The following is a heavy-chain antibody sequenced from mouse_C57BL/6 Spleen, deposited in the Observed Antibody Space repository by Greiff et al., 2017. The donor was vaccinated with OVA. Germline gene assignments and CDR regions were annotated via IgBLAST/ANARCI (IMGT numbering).Heavy chain of an antibody. CDR2: IRNKANGYTT. J-gene: IGHJ4*01. CDR1: GFTFTDYY. V-gene: IGHV7-3*01. D-gene: IGHD1-1*01. Sequence: EVHLVESGGGLVQPGGSLSLSCAASGFTFTDYYMSWVRQPPGKALEWLGFIRNKANGYTTEYSASVKGRFTISRDNSHSILYLQMNALRAEDIATYYCARSHYGSSYGYAMDYWGQGTSVTVSS. CDR3: ARSHYGSSYGYAMDY.